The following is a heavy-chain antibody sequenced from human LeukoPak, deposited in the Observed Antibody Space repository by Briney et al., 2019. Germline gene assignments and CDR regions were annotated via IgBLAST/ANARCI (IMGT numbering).Heavy chain of an antibody. CDR3: AGGGSGYDYVDY. J-gene: IGHJ4*02. V-gene: IGHV4-59*01. CDR1: GGSISSYY. D-gene: IGHD5-12*01. CDR2: IYYSGST. Sequence: PSETLSLTCTVSGGSISSYYWSWIRQPTGKGLEWIGYIYYSGSTNYNPSLKSRVTISVDTSKNQFSLKLSSVTAADTAVYYCAGGGSGYDYVDYWGQGTLVTVSS.